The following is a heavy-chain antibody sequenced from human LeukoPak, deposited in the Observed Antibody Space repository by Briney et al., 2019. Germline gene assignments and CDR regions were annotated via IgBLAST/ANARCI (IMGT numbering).Heavy chain of an antibody. CDR3: ARHGRPLESKYYFDY. CDR1: GSISSYY. Sequence: SETLSLTCTVSGSISSYYWSWIRQPPGKGLEWIGYIYTSGSTNYNPSLKSRVTISVDTSKNQFSLKLSSVTAADTAVYYCARHGRPLESKYYFDYWGQGTLVTVSS. D-gene: IGHD3-3*01. J-gene: IGHJ4*02. CDR2: IYTSGST. V-gene: IGHV4-4*09.